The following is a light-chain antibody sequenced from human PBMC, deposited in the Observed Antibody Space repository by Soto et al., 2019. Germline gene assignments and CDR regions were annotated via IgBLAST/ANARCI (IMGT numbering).Light chain of an antibody. V-gene: IGLV1-44*01. CDR2: IND. J-gene: IGLJ1*01. CDR3: AAWDDSLNAL. Sequence: QSVLTQPRSATGTPGQRTTISCSGSSSNIGDNPVNWYQQLPGAAPKLLIYINDQRPSGVPDRFSGSKSGTSASLAISGLQPEDEADYYCAAWDDSLNALFGTGTKVTVL. CDR1: SSNIGDNP.